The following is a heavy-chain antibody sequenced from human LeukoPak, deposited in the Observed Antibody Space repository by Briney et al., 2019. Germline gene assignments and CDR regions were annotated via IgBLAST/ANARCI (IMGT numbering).Heavy chain of an antibody. V-gene: IGHV3-23*01. CDR3: AKDGGRGYSYGYFWFDP. J-gene: IGHJ5*02. CDR1: GFTFSSYA. CDR2: ISGSGGST. Sequence: PGGSLRPSCAASGFTFSSYAMSWVRQAPGKGLEWVSAISGSGGSTYYADSVKGRFTISRDNSKNTLYLQMNSLRAEDTAVYYCAKDGGRGYSYGYFWFDPWGQGTLVTVSS. D-gene: IGHD5-18*01.